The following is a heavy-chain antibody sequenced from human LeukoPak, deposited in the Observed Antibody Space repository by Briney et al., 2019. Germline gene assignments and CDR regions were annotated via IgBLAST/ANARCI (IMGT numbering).Heavy chain of an antibody. Sequence: GGSLRLSCAASGFTFSNCAMSWVRQAPGKGLEWVSAISGGGGSTYYADSVKGRFTISRDNAKNSLYLQMNSLRAEDTAVYYCARSSGWYGWGQGTLVTVSS. V-gene: IGHV3-23*01. J-gene: IGHJ4*02. CDR1: GFTFSNCA. CDR3: ARSSGWYG. D-gene: IGHD6-19*01. CDR2: ISGGGGST.